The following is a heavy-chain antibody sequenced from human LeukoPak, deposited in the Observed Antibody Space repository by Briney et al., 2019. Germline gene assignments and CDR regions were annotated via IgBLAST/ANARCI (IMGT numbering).Heavy chain of an antibody. D-gene: IGHD3-9*01. V-gene: IGHV3-30*02. CDR2: IPFDGSRQ. CDR3: AKAADNFDI. J-gene: IGHJ3*02. Sequence: PGGSLRLSCAASGFIFSTYGMHWVRQAPGKGLEWMAFIPFDGSRQYYADSVKGRFIISRDNSKQTLYLQINNLRAEDTAVYYCAKAADNFDIWGQGTMVTVSS. CDR1: GFIFSTYG.